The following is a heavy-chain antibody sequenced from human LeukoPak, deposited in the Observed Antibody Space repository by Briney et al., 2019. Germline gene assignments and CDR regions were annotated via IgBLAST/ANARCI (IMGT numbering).Heavy chain of an antibody. CDR2: INSDESST. D-gene: IGHD6-13*01. V-gene: IGHV3-74*01. CDR1: GFIFSEYW. J-gene: IGHJ6*02. Sequence: GGSLRLSCAASGFIFSEYWMHWVRQTPGKGLVWVSRINSDESSTNYADSVKGRFTISGDNAKNTMYLQMNSLRVEDTAVYYCARGGVFGRNGMDVWGQGTTVTVSS. CDR3: ARGGVFGRNGMDV.